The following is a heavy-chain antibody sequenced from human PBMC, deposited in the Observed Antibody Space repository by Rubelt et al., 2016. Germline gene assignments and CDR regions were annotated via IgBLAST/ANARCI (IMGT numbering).Heavy chain of an antibody. CDR3: ARGIVGATRSSYYGMDV. Sequence: QVQLQESGPGLVKASETLSLTCTVSGGSISSYYWSWIRQPPGKGPEWIGYIHYSGSTNYNPSLKSRVTISADTSKNQFSLNLNSVTAADTAVYYCARGIVGATRSSYYGMDVWGQGTTVTVSS. D-gene: IGHD1-26*01. V-gene: IGHV4-59*12. J-gene: IGHJ6*02. CDR1: GGSISSYY. CDR2: IHYSGST.